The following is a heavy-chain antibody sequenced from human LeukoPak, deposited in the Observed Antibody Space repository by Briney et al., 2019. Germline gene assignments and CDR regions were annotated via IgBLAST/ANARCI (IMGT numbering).Heavy chain of an antibody. J-gene: IGHJ4*02. CDR2: ISSSGSTI. CDR1: GFTFSSYE. D-gene: IGHD3-22*01. CDR3: ASPMTPSTGRFDY. Sequence: GGSLRLSCAASGFTFSSYEMNWVRQAPGKGLEWVSYISSSGSTIYYADSVKGRFTISRDNAKNSLYLQMNSLRAEDTAVYYCASPMTPSTGRFDYWGQGTLVTVSS. V-gene: IGHV3-48*03.